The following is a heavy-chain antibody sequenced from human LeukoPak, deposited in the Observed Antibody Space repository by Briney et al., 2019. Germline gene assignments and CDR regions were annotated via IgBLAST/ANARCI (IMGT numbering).Heavy chain of an antibody. CDR3: ARDQLVGAIYYFDY. J-gene: IGHJ4*02. Sequence: PGGSLRLSCVTSGFTFSNYWMHWVRQVPGKGLVWVSRIKGDGSSTRNADSVKGRFTISRDNAKNSLYLQMNSLRAEDTAVYYCARDQLVGAIYYFDYWGQGTLVTVSS. CDR2: IKGDGSST. CDR1: GFTFSNYW. D-gene: IGHD1-26*01. V-gene: IGHV3-74*01.